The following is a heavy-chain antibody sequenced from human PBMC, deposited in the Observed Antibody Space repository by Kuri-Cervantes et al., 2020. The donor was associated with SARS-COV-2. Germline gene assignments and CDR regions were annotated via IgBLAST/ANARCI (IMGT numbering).Heavy chain of an antibody. V-gene: IGHV3-48*03. Sequence: GGSLRLSCAASGFTFSSYEMNWVRQAPGKGLEWVSYISSSGSTIYYADSVKGRFTISRDNAKNSLYLQMNSLRAEDTAVYYCAKEGYRSSTSCYTAVFDYWGQGTLVTVSS. D-gene: IGHD2-2*02. CDR1: GFTFSSYE. CDR2: ISSSGSTI. J-gene: IGHJ4*02. CDR3: AKEGYRSSTSCYTAVFDY.